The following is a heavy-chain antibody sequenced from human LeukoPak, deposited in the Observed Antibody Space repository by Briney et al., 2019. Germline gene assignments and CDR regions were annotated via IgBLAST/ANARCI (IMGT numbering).Heavy chain of an antibody. CDR3: ARNSSGYSEGIDY. V-gene: IGHV4-34*01. CDR2: INHSGSA. CDR1: GGSFSGYY. Sequence: PSETLSLTCAVYGGSFSGYYWSWIRQPPGKGLEWIGEINHSGSAKYNPSLKSRVTISVDTSKNQFSLKLSSVSAADTVVYYCARNSSGYSEGIDYWGQGTLVTVSS. J-gene: IGHJ4*02. D-gene: IGHD3-22*01.